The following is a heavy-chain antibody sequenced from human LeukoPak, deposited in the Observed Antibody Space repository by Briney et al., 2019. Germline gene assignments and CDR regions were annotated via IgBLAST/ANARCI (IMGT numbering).Heavy chain of an antibody. CDR2: INTNTGNP. CDR1: GYTFTSYA. J-gene: IGHJ3*02. V-gene: IGHV7-4-1*02. D-gene: IGHD2-2*01. CDR3: ARGSRLGCSNTSCHDAFDI. Sequence: ASVKVSCKSSGYTFTSYAMNWVRQAPGQGLEWMGWINTNTGNPTYAQGFTGRFVFSLDTSVSTAYLQISSLKAEDTAVYYCARGSRLGCSNTSCHDAFDIWGQGTMVTVSS.